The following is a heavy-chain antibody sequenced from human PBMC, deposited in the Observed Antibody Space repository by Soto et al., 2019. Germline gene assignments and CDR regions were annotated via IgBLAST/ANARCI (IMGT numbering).Heavy chain of an antibody. Sequence: QVQLVQSGAEVKKPGSSVKVSCKASGGTFSSYAISWVRKAPGQGLEWMGGIIPIFGTANYAQKFQGRVTITADESTSTAYMELSSLRSEDTAVYYCRTVTPHHLGMDVWGQGTTVTVSS. CDR2: IIPIFGTA. CDR3: RTVTPHHLGMDV. CDR1: GGTFSSYA. J-gene: IGHJ6*02. V-gene: IGHV1-69*01. D-gene: IGHD4-4*01.